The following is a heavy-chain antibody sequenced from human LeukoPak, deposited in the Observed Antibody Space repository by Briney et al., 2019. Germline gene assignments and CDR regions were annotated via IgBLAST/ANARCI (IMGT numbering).Heavy chain of an antibody. J-gene: IGHJ4*02. CDR3: AREDPSQDGYSDY. CDR2: IYASGST. V-gene: IGHV4-4*07. CDR1: GGSISSYY. Sequence: SETLSLTCTVSGGSISSYYWSWIRQPAGKGLEWIGRIYASGSTNYNPSLKSRVTMSVDTSKNHFPLKLSSVTAADTAVYYCAREDPSQDGYSDYWGQGTLVTVSS. D-gene: IGHD5-24*01.